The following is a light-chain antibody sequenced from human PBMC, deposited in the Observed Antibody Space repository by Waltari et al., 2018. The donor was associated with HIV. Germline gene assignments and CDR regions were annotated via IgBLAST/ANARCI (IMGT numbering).Light chain of an antibody. J-gene: IGKJ4*01. CDR3: QQYGGSPLT. CDR1: QSLGSSD. CDR2: ATS. V-gene: IGKV3-20*01. Sequence: EIVLTQSPGTLSLSAGERATLSCRASQSLGSSDLAWYQQRPGQAPSLLIYATSTRATGIPDRFSGSGSGTDFTLTISRLEPEDFAFYYCQQYGGSPLTFGGGTKVEIK.